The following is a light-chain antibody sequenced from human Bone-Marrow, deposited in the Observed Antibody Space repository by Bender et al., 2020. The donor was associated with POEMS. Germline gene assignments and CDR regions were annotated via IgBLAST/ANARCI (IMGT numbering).Light chain of an antibody. CDR2: EDN. V-gene: IGLV3-1*01. Sequence: SYELTQPPSVSVSPGHIAIITCSGDELGDKDASWYQQKPDQSPLLVIYEDNKRPSGIPERFSGSNSGNTATLTINGTQPMDEADYYCQAWDNRQHVIFGGGTKVTVL. CDR3: QAWDNRQHVI. CDR1: ELGDKD. J-gene: IGLJ2*01.